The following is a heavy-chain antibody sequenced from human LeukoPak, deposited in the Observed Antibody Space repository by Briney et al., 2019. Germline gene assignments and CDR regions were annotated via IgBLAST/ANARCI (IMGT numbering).Heavy chain of an antibody. CDR2: IIPIFGTA. Sequence: SVKVSCKASGGTFSSYAISWLRQAPGQGLEWMGGIIPIFGTANYAQKFQGRVTITTDESTSTAYMELSSLRSEDTAVYYCATYRTLDAFDIWGQGTMVTVSS. CDR3: ATYRTLDAFDI. D-gene: IGHD3-16*02. V-gene: IGHV1-69*05. CDR1: GGTFSSYA. J-gene: IGHJ3*02.